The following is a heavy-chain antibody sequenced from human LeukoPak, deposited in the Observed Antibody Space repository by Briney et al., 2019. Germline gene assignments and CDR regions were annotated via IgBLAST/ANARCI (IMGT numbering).Heavy chain of an antibody. J-gene: IGHJ2*01. D-gene: IGHD5-12*01. CDR2: INEDGSQK. V-gene: IGHV3-7*01. CDR3: VPHPHYDWYFDF. CDR1: GFTFSSYG. Sequence: PGGSLRLSCAASGFTFSSYGMSWVRQAPGKGLEWVANINEDGSQKYYVDSVKGRFTISRDNAGNSLYLQMNSLRAEDTAVYYCVPHPHYDWYFDFWGRGTLVTVSS.